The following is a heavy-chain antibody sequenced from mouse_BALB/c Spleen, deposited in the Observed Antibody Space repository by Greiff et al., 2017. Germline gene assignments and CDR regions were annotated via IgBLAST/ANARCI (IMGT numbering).Heavy chain of an antibody. V-gene: IGHV2-9*02. CDR2: IWAGGST. D-gene: IGHD2-3*01. CDR1: GFSLTSYG. Sequence: QVQLQQSGPGLVAPSQSLSITCTVSGFSLTSYGVHWVRQPPGKGLEWLGVIWAGGSTNYNSALMSRLSISKDNSKSQVFLKMNSLQTDDTAMYYCAREGDDGYYVGYAMDYWGQGTSVTVSS. J-gene: IGHJ4*01. CDR3: AREGDDGYYVGYAMDY.